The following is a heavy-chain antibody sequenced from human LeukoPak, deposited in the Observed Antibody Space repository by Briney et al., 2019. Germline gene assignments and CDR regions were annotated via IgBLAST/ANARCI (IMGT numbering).Heavy chain of an antibody. CDR3: AKAAGQQLVLGFDY. CDR1: GFTFRSYA. J-gene: IGHJ4*02. Sequence: PGGSLRLSCAASGFTFRSYAMSWVRQAPGKGLEWLSEISGSGGSTDYADSVKGRFTISRDDSKNTLYLQMNSLRAEDTAVYYCAKAAGQQLVLGFDYWGQGTLVTVSS. V-gene: IGHV3-23*01. CDR2: ISGSGGST. D-gene: IGHD6-13*01.